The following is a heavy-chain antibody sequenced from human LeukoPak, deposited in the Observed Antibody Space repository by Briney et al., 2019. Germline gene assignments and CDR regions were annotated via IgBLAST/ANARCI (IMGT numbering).Heavy chain of an antibody. J-gene: IGHJ5*02. CDR2: INPNSGGT. D-gene: IGHD2/OR15-2a*01. CDR3: ARPLGSLKEYWWFDP. V-gene: IGHV1-2*02. CDR1: GYSFTGYN. Sequence: ASVKVSCKASGYSFTGYNMHWVRQAPGQGLEWMGWINPNSGGTNFAQNFQGRVTMTRDMSINTVYMELSRLRSDDTAVYYCARPLGSLKEYWWFDPWGQGTLVTVSS.